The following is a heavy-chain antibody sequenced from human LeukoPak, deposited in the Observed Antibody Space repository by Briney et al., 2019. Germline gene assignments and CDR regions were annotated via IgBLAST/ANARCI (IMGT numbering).Heavy chain of an antibody. CDR2: ISGSGGST. V-gene: IGHV3-23*01. CDR3: ARVVLGQWLANFDY. J-gene: IGHJ4*02. D-gene: IGHD6-19*01. CDR1: GFTFSSYA. Sequence: GGSLRLSCAASGFTFSSYAMSWVRQAPGKGLEWVSAISGSGGSTYYADSVKGRFTISRDNSKNTLYLQMNSLRAEDTAVYYCARVVLGQWLANFDYWGQGTLVTVSS.